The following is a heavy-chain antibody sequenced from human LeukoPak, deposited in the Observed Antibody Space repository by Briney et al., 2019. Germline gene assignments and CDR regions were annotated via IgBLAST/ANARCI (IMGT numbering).Heavy chain of an antibody. CDR3: ARLRRNSDKSGFYYYYDY. CDR1: GLTFSSFS. V-gene: IGHV3-21*06. CDR2: INTVASYI. Sequence: PGGSLRLSCAASGLTFSSFSFNRVRQGPGKGLEWVSSINTVASYIYYADSVRGRFTISRDNAKDSLYLQMNSLRAEDTGVYYCARLRRNSDKSGFYYYYDYWGQGTLVTVSS. J-gene: IGHJ4*02. D-gene: IGHD3-22*01.